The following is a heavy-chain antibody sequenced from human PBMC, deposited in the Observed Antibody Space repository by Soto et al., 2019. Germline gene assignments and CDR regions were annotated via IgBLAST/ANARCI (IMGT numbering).Heavy chain of an antibody. CDR1: GFTFSSYA. J-gene: IGHJ4*02. V-gene: IGHV3-23*01. D-gene: IGHD2-21*02. CDR3: AKSLVTAIDRSPFDY. CDR2: ISGSGGST. Sequence: VSLRLSCAASGFTFSSYAMSWVRQAPGKGLEWVSAISGSGGSTYYADSVKGRFTISRDNSKNTLYLQMNSLRAEDTAVYYCAKSLVTAIDRSPFDYWGQGTLVTVSS.